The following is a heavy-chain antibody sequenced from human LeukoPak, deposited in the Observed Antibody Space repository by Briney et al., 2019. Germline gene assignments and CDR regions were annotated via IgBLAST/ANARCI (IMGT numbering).Heavy chain of an antibody. Sequence: SVKVSCKASGGTFSSYAISWVRQAPGQGLEWMGRIIPILGIANYAQKFQGRVTITADKSTSTAYMELSSLRSEDTVVYYCAREIRDNLYCSGGSCYSQFDYWGQGTLVTVSS. CDR3: AREIRDNLYCSGGSCYSQFDY. CDR2: IIPILGIA. V-gene: IGHV1-69*04. D-gene: IGHD2-15*01. J-gene: IGHJ4*02. CDR1: GGTFSSYA.